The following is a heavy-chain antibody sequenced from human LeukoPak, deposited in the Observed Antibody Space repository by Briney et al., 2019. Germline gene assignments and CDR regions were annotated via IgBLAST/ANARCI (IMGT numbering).Heavy chain of an antibody. CDR3: ARVGHSAVVAATLFSDYYYYMDV. J-gene: IGHJ6*03. Sequence: PSETLSLTCTVSGGSIRSGSYYWSWIRQPAGKGLEWIGRIYTSGSTNYNPSLKSRVTISVDTSKNQFSLKLSSVTAADTAVYYCARVGHSAVVAATLFSDYYYYMDVWGKGTTVTISS. D-gene: IGHD2-15*01. V-gene: IGHV4-61*02. CDR1: GGSIRSGSYY. CDR2: IYTSGST.